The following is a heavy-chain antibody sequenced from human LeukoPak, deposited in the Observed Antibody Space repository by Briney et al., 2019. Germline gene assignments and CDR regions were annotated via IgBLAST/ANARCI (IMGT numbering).Heavy chain of an antibody. J-gene: IGHJ6*02. Sequence: GGSLRLSCAASGFTFSDYYMSWIRQAPGKGLEWVSAISGSGGSTYYADSVKGRFTISRDNSKNTLYLQMNSLRAEDTAVYYCARFTPYYDILTGSGMDVWGQGTTVTVSS. D-gene: IGHD3-9*01. CDR2: ISGSGGST. CDR3: ARFTPYYDILTGSGMDV. CDR1: GFTFSDYY. V-gene: IGHV3-23*01.